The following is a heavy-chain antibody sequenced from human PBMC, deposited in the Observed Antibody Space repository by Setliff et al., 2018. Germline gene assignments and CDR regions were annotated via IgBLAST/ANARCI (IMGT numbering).Heavy chain of an antibody. CDR3: ARYITGTTPADY. V-gene: IGHV1-18*01. J-gene: IGHJ4*02. D-gene: IGHD1-7*01. CDR1: GYTFTSYG. Sequence: GASVKVSCKASGYTFTSYGISWVRQAPGQGLEWMGWISAYNGNTNYAQKLQGRVTMATDTSTSTAYMELRSLSSDDTAVYYCARYITGTTPADYWGQGTLVTVPQ. CDR2: ISAYNGNT.